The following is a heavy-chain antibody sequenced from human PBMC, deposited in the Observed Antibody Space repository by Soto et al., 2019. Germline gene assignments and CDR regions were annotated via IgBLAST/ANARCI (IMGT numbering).Heavy chain of an antibody. CDR2: ISSSGGST. J-gene: IGHJ6*02. CDR1: GFTFSSYA. CDR3: ARDSIGIVATIMGSFYGMDV. D-gene: IGHD5-12*01. V-gene: IGHV3-23*01. Sequence: EVQLLESGGGLVQPGGSLRLSCAASGFTFSSYAMSWVRQAPGKGLEWVSGISSSGGSTYYADSVKGRFTISRDNSKNTLFLRMNRPRVEDTAVYYCARDSIGIVATIMGSFYGMDVWGQGTTVTVSS.